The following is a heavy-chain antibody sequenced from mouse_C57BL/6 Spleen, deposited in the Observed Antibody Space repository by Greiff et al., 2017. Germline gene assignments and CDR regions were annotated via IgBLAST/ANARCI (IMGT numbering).Heavy chain of an antibody. CDR2: IHPSDSDT. CDR3: ARGSYYYAMDY. CDR1: GYTFTSYW. V-gene: IGHV1-74*01. J-gene: IGHJ4*01. Sequence: QVQLKQPGAELVKPGASVKVSCKASGYTFTSYWMHWVKQRPGQGLEWIGRIHPSDSDTNYNQKFKGKATLTVDKSSSTAYMQLSSLTAEDSAVYYCARGSYYYAMDYWGQGTSVTVSS.